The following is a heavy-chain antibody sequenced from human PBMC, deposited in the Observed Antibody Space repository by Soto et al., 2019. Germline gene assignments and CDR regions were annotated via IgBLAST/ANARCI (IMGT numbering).Heavy chain of an antibody. D-gene: IGHD2-21*02. CDR1: GFTFSRYG. CDR2: ISDDGSNK. V-gene: IGHV3-30*18. Sequence: QVQLVESGGGVVQPGRSLRLSCAGSGFTFSRYGMHWVRQAPGKGLEWVAVISDDGSNKYYVDSVKGRFIISRDKSNKTLYLQMNSLRAEDTAVYHGAKDEGDWAPGYWGQGTLVTVSS. J-gene: IGHJ4*02. CDR3: AKDEGDWAPGY.